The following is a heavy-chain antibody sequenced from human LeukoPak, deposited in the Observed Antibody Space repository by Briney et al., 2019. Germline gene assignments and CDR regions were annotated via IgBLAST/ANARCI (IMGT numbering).Heavy chain of an antibody. CDR2: IYYRGNT. Sequence: SETLSLTCTVSGRSISSSSNYWGWIRQPPGKGLEWIGSIYYRGNTYYNPSLKSRVTISVDTSKSQFSLKVSSVTAADTAVYYCARLIWFGELSGYGMDVWGQGTTVTVSS. D-gene: IGHD3-10*01. J-gene: IGHJ6*02. CDR1: GRSISSSSNY. V-gene: IGHV4-39*01. CDR3: ARLIWFGELSGYGMDV.